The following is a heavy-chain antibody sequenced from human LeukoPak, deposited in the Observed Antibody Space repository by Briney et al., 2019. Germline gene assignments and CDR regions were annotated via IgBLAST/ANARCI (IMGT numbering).Heavy chain of an antibody. CDR3: ARWLRYSNYPRGAFDI. Sequence: GESLKISRKGSGYSFTSYWIGWVRQMPGKGLEWMGIIYPGDSDTRYSPSFQGQVTISADKSISTAYLQWSSLKASDTAMYYCARWLRYSNYPRGAFDIWGQGTMVTVSS. J-gene: IGHJ3*02. D-gene: IGHD4-11*01. V-gene: IGHV5-51*01. CDR2: IYPGDSDT. CDR1: GYSFTSYW.